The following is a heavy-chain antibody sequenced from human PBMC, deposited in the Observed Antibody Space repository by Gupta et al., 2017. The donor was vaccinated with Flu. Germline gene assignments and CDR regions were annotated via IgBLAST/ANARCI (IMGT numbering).Heavy chain of an antibody. V-gene: IGHV4-31*03. CDR3: ERAIGYWNPHFDY. J-gene: IGHJ4*02. CDR1: GGYISSGGYY. Sequence: QVQLQESGPGLVKPSQTLSLTCTFSGGYISSGGYYWSWIRQHPGKGLEWIGYIYYSGNPYYNPSLKSRVTISLDTSKNQFSLKLSSVTAADTAVYYCERAIGYWNPHFDYWGQGTLVTVSS. CDR2: IYYSGNP. D-gene: IGHD1-1*01.